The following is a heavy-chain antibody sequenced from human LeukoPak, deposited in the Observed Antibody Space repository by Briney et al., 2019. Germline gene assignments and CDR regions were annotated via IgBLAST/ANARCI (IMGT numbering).Heavy chain of an antibody. CDR1: GGSISSYY. V-gene: IGHV4-59*01. Sequence: SETLSLTCTVPGGSISSYYWSWIRQPPGKGLEWIGYIYYSGSTNYNPSLKSRVTISVDTSKNQFSLKLSSVTAADTAVYYCARVKEQWLYTGYYYYYYMDVWGKGTTVTVSS. J-gene: IGHJ6*03. CDR2: IYYSGST. D-gene: IGHD6-19*01. CDR3: ARVKEQWLYTGYYYYYYMDV.